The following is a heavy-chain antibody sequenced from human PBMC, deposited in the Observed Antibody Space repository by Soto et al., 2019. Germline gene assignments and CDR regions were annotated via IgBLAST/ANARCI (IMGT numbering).Heavy chain of an antibody. CDR2: ITSGRTI. J-gene: IGHJ6*02. Sequence: GGSLRLSCAASGFSFSDYYFNWIRQAPGKGLEWVSYITSGRTIYYADSVKGRFTISRDNAKKSLYLEMNSLRAEDTAVYYCARGGQDIVVVPAASPYYYYGLDVWGQGTTVTVSS. V-gene: IGHV3-11*01. CDR3: ARGGQDIVVVPAASPYYYYGLDV. D-gene: IGHD2-2*01. CDR1: GFSFSDYY.